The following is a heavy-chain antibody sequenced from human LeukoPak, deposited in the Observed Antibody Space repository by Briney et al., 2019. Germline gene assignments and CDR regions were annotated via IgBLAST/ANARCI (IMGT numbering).Heavy chain of an antibody. V-gene: IGHV4-39*07. J-gene: IGHJ4*02. CDR1: GDSISSNHYY. Sequence: SETLSLTCTVSGDSISSNHYYWAWIRQPPGKGLGWIGSIFHSGTTYYSSSLKSRVTISADTSKNQFSLNLSSVTAADTAVYYCASRKLGNDYWGQGTLVTVSS. D-gene: IGHD7-27*01. CDR3: ASRKLGNDY. CDR2: IFHSGTT.